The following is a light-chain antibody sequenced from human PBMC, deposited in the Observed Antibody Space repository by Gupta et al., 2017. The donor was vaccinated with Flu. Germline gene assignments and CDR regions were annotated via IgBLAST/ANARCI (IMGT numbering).Light chain of an antibody. Sequence: DIQMTQSPSSLSASVGDRVTITYQASQDIRKYLHWYQQKPGRAPQVVIYDASNLEIGAPSRFSGTGSGTDFTFTISSLQPEDIATYYCQQSHSLPPTFGGGTKVEVK. V-gene: IGKV1-33*01. J-gene: IGKJ4*01. CDR1: QDIRKY. CDR2: DAS. CDR3: QQSHSLPPT.